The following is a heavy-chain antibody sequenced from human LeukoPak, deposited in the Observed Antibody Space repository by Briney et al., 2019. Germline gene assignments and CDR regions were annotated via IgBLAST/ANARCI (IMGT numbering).Heavy chain of an antibody. Sequence: PSETLSLTCTVPGGSISGYYWSWIRQPPGKGLEWIGYIYYSGSTNYNPSLKSRVTISVDTSKNQFSLKLSSVTAADTAVYYCARHSRDGYNFDDYWGQGTLVTVSS. J-gene: IGHJ4*02. CDR3: ARHSRDGYNFDDY. V-gene: IGHV4-59*08. CDR2: IYYSGST. CDR1: GGSISGYY. D-gene: IGHD5-24*01.